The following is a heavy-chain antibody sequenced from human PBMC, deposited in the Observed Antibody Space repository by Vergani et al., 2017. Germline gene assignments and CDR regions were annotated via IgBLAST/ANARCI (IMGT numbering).Heavy chain of an antibody. J-gene: IGHJ4*02. CDR3: ARDRGWGKYFDY. CDR2: IWYDGSNK. D-gene: IGHD7-27*01. V-gene: IGHV3-33*01. Sequence: QVQLVESGGGVVQPGRSLRLSCPASGFTFSSYGMHWVRQAPGKGLEWVAVIWYDGSNKYYGDSVKGRFTISRDNSKNTLYLEMNSLRAEDTAVYYCARDRGWGKYFDYWGQGTLVTVSS. CDR1: GFTFSSYG.